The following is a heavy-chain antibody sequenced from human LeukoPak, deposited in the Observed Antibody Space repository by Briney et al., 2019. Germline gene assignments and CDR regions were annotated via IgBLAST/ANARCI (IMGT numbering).Heavy chain of an antibody. Sequence: SETLSLTCTVSGGSISSYYWSWIRQPPGKGLEWIGYIYYSGSTNYNPSLKSRVTISVDTSKNQFSLKLSSVTAADTAVYYCARGWGTMDVWGNRTTVTVSS. J-gene: IGHJ6*04. CDR3: ARGWGTMDV. V-gene: IGHV4-59*01. CDR2: IYYSGST. CDR1: GGSISSYY. D-gene: IGHD7-27*01.